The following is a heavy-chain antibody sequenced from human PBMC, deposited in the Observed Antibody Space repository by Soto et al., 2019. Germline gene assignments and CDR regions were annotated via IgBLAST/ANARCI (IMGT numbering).Heavy chain of an antibody. J-gene: IGHJ3*02. D-gene: IGHD5-12*01. CDR1: GGTFSSYA. CDR2: IIPIFGTA. V-gene: IGHV1-69*13. Sequence: GASVKVSCKASGGTFSSYAISWVRQAPGQGLEWMGGIIPIFGTANYAQKFQGRVTITADEPTSTAYMELSSLRSEDTAVYYCERSRRYRRDGYIQGAFDIWGQGTMVTVSS. CDR3: ERSRRYRRDGYIQGAFDI.